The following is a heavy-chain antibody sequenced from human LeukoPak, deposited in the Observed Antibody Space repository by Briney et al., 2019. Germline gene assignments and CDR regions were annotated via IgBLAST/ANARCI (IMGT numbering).Heavy chain of an antibody. V-gene: IGHV3-48*03. Sequence: GGSLRLCCAASGFPFSSYDMNWVRQTPGKGLEWVSYISDTGRTTYYAEYVKGRFTTSRDNTKNSLYLQMNSLRAEDTAVYYCAREVTGYWGQGTLVTVSS. CDR2: ISDTGRTT. CDR3: AREVTGY. D-gene: IGHD4-11*01. CDR1: GFPFSSYD. J-gene: IGHJ4*02.